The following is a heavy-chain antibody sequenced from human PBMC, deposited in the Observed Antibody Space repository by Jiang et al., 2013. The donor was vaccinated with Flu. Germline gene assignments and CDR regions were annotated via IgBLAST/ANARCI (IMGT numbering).Heavy chain of an antibody. J-gene: IGHJ4*02. D-gene: IGHD3-3*01. Sequence: GAEVKKPGASVKVSCKASGYTFTSYYMHWVRQAPGQGLEWMGIINPSGGSTSYAQKFQGRVTMTRDTSTSTVYMQLSSLRSEDTAVYYCARTYYDFWSGYQNYFDYWGQGTLVTVSS. CDR1: GYTFTSYY. CDR3: ARTYYDFWSGYQNYFDY. V-gene: IGHV1-46*01. CDR2: INPSGGST.